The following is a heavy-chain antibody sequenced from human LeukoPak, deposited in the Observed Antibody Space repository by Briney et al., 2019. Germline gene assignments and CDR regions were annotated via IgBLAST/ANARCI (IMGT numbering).Heavy chain of an antibody. CDR1: GGSISSYY. CDR2: IYYTGNT. V-gene: IGHV4-59*01. CDR3: ARDRKQWLRGPFDP. Sequence: SETLSLTCTVSGGSISSYYWNWIRQPPGRGLEWIGYIYYTGNTNYNPSLKSRVTISVDMSKNHFSLKLNSVTAADTAIYYCARDRKQWLRGPFDPWGQGTLVTVSS. J-gene: IGHJ5*02. D-gene: IGHD6-19*01.